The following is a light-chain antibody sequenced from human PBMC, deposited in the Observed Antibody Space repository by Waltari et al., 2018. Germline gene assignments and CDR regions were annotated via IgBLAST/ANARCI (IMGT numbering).Light chain of an antibody. J-gene: IGLJ1*01. Sequence: HSALTQPASVSGSPGQSITIPCTGPSSHLGFYTFVSSYQQHPGKAPTVMIYHASNRPSGVSNRFSGSMSGTAASLTLTGPQPKDEADYDCASETSNTTHWVFGSGTKVTVL. CDR2: HAS. V-gene: IGLV2-14*03. CDR1: SSHLGFYTF. CDR3: ASETSNTTHWV.